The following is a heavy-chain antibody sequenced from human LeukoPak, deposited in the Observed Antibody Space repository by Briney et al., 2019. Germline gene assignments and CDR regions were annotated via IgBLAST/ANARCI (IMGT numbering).Heavy chain of an antibody. CDR3: ARWNRGVTTPPRYFDF. D-gene: IGHD4-17*01. V-gene: IGHV4-31*03. J-gene: IGHJ4*02. CDR2: IYYRGST. Sequence: SQTLSLTCTVSGGSISSASYYWSWIRQHPGKGLEWIGYIYYRGSTYDNPSLKSRVMISVDRSKNQFSLNLSPVTAADTAVYYCARWNRGVTTPPRYFDFWGQGTLVTVSS. CDR1: GGSISSASYY.